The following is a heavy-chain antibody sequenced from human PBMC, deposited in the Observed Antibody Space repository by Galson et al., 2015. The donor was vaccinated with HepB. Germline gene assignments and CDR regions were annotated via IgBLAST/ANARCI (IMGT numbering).Heavy chain of an antibody. CDR2: TNQDGSKT. V-gene: IGHV3-7*03. J-gene: IGHJ4*02. CDR1: GFDFNTYW. D-gene: IGHD2/OR15-2a*01. Sequence: SLRLSCAASGFDFNTYWMTWVRQTPGKELEWVANTNQDGSKTFYVESVRGRFTISRDNAKNLLFLQMDSLRAEDTAVYYCARGAASRPFSWTTYSPGGYWGQGTLVTVSS. CDR3: ARGAASRPFSWTTYSPGGY.